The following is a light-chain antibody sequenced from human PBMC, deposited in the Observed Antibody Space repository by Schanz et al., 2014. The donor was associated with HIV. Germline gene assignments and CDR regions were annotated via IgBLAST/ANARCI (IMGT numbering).Light chain of an antibody. CDR3: SSYTSSNTWV. Sequence: QSALTQPPSASGSPGQSVTISCTGTSSDVGTYNYVSWYQQHPGKAPRLVIFAVSERPSGVPDRFSGSKSGNTASLTISGLQAEDEADYYCSSYTSSNTWVFGGGTKLTVL. J-gene: IGLJ3*02. CDR1: SSDVGTYNY. CDR2: AVS. V-gene: IGLV2-8*01.